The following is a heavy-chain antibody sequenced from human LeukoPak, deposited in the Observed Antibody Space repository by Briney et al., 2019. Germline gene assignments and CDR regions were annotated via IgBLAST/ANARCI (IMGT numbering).Heavy chain of an antibody. V-gene: IGHV4-59*01. CDR1: GGSISSYY. D-gene: IGHD3-22*01. CDR3: ARGEYYDSSGSEGYFDY. J-gene: IGHJ4*02. Sequence: SETLSLTCTVSGGSISSYYWSWIRQPPGKGLEWIGYIYYSGSTNYNPSLKSRVTISVDTSKNQFSLKLSSVTAADTAVYYCARGEYYDSSGSEGYFDYWGQGTLVTVS. CDR2: IYYSGST.